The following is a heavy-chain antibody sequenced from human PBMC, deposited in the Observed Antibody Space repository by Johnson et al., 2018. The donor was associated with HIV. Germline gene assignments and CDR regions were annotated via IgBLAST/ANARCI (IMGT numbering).Heavy chain of an antibody. CDR3: ARGLASSRHDAFDI. CDR2: ISYDGSNK. Sequence: QVQLVESGGGVVQPGRSLRLSCAASGFTFSSYAMHWVRQAPGKGLEWVAVISYDGSNKYYADSVKGRFTISRDNSKNTLYLQMNSLRAEYTAVYYCARGLASSRHDAFDIWGQGTMVTVSS. D-gene: IGHD6-13*01. J-gene: IGHJ3*02. V-gene: IGHV3-30-3*01. CDR1: GFTFSSYA.